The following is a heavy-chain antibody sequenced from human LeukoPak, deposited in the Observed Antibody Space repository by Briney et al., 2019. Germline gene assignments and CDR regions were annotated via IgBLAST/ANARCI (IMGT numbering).Heavy chain of an antibody. V-gene: IGHV3-11*01. CDR1: GFTFSDYY. D-gene: IGHD5-24*01. J-gene: IGHJ4*02. Sequence: GGSLRLSCAASGFTFSDYYMSWIRQAPGKGLEWVSYISRSGSTIYYADSVKGRFTISRDNAKNSLYLKMNSLRAEDTAVYYCARLEMATISFDYWGQGTLVTVSS. CDR2: ISRSGSTI. CDR3: ARLEMATISFDY.